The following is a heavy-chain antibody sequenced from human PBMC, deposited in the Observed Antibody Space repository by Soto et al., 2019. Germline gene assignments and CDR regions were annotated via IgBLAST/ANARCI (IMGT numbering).Heavy chain of an antibody. CDR3: ARQVEEASSYFDY. CDR2: IYYSGST. J-gene: IGHJ4*02. Sequence: SETLSLTCTVSGGSISSSSYYWGWIRQPPGKGLEWIGSIYYSGSTYYNPSLKSRVTISVDTSKNQFSLKLSSVTAADTAVYYCARQVEEASSYFDYWGQGTLVTVSS. V-gene: IGHV4-39*01. CDR1: GGSISSSSYY. D-gene: IGHD2-15*01.